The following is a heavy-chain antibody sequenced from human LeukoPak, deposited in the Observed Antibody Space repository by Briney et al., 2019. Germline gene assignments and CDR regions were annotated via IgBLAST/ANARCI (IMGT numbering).Heavy chain of an antibody. CDR3: TRAGYSSGFDS. V-gene: IGHV3-74*03. CDR1: GFTFSGYW. CDR2: INSDGYSI. D-gene: IGHD6-19*01. Sequence: PGGSLRLSCAASGFTFSGYWMHWVAQAPGKGRVWVSRINSDGYSITYADSVKGRFTISRDNAKNKLYLQMNSLIAEDTAVYFCTRAGYSSGFDSWGQGTLVTVSS. J-gene: IGHJ5*01.